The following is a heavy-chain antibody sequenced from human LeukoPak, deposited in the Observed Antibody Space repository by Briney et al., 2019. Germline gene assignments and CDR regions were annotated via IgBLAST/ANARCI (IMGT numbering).Heavy chain of an antibody. CDR3: ARGEYYYDSHWFDP. CDR2: IYTSGST. V-gene: IGHV4-61*02. CDR1: GGSISSGSYY. J-gene: IGHJ5*02. D-gene: IGHD3-22*01. Sequence: TSETLSLTCTVSGGSISSGSYYWSWIRQPAGKGLEWIGRIYTSGSTNYNPSLKSRVTISVDTSKNQFSLKLSSVTAADTAVYYCARGEYYYDSHWFDPWGQGTLVTVSS.